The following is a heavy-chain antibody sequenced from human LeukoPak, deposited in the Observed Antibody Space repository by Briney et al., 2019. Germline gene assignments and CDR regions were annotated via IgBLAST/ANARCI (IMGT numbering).Heavy chain of an antibody. V-gene: IGHV3-13*05. CDR2: IGTAGDP. D-gene: IGHD5-18*01. J-gene: IGHJ6*04. CDR3: ARADRGYSYGYGMDV. CDR1: GFTFSSCD. Sequence: GGSLRLSCAASGFTFSSCDMHWVRQATGKGLEWVSAIGTAGDPYYPGSVKGRFTISRENAKNSLYLQMDSLRAGDTAVYYCARADRGYSYGYGMDVWGKGTTVTVSS.